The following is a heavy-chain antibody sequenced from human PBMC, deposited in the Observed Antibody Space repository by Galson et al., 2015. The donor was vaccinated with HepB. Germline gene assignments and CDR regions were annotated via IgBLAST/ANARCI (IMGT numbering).Heavy chain of an antibody. V-gene: IGHV3-30*18. Sequence: SLRLSCAASGFTFSSYGMHWVRQAPGKGLEWVAVISYDGSNKYYADSVKGRFTISRDNYKNTLYLQRNSLRAEDTAVYYCAKEGNSGWSYLDYWGQGTLVTVAS. CDR3: AKEGNSGWSYLDY. J-gene: IGHJ4*02. CDR2: ISYDGSNK. D-gene: IGHD6-19*01. CDR1: GFTFSSYG.